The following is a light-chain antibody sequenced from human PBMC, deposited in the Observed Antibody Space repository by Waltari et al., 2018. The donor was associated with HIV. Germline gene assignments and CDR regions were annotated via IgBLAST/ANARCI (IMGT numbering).Light chain of an antibody. CDR2: GTS. J-gene: IGKJ1*01. V-gene: IGKV3-15*01. CDR1: QSVSTS. Sequence: EVVMAQYPATLSVSPGERAILSCRASQSVSTSLAWYQQKPGQAPRLLLFGTSTRATGVSARFSGSGYGTYFSRTISSLQSEDLAVYYCQQYKNGWTFGQGTKVDIK. CDR3: QQYKNGWT.